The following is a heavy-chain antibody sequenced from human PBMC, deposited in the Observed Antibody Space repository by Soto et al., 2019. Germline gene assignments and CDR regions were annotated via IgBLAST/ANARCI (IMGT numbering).Heavy chain of an antibody. CDR1: GGTFSSYA. J-gene: IGHJ3*01. CDR2: IIPIFGTA. CDR3: VCNMHQHESGDYYDSSGYYLLT. D-gene: IGHD3-22*01. V-gene: IGHV1-69*06. Sequence: QVQLVQSGAEVKKPGSSVKVSCKASGGTFSSYAISWVRQAPGQGLEWMGGIIPIFGTANYAQKFQGRVTITADKSTSTAYMELSSLRSEDTAVYYCVCNMHQHESGDYYDSSGYYLLTWGQGTMVTVSS.